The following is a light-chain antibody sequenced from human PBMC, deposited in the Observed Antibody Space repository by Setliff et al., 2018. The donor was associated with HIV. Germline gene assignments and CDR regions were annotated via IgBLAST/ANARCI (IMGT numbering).Light chain of an antibody. CDR2: EDN. Sequence: NFMLTQPHSVSESPGKTVTISCTRSSGSIASHYVQWYQQRPGSSPTTVIYEDNQRPSGVPDRFSGSIDSSSNSASLTISGLKTEDEADYYCQSYDSSFVVFGGGT. V-gene: IGLV6-57*01. CDR3: QSYDSSFVV. CDR1: SGSIASHY. J-gene: IGLJ2*01.